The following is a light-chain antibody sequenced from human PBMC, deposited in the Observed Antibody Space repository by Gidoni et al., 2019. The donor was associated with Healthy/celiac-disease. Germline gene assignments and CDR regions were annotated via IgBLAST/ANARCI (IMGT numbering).Light chain of an antibody. CDR3: QQYGSSPWT. J-gene: IGKJ1*01. V-gene: IGKV3-20*01. CDR2: GAS. Sequence: DIVLTQSPGTLSLSPGERAPLSCRASQSVSSSYLAWYQQTPGQAPRLLIYGASSRATGIPDRFSGSGSGTDFTLTISRLEPEDCAVYYCQQYGSSPWTFGQGTKVEIK. CDR1: QSVSSSY.